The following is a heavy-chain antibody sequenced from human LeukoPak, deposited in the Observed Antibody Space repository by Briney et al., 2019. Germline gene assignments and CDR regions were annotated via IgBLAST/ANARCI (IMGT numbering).Heavy chain of an antibody. CDR2: INSDGSST. CDR3: ATNSFWSGYY. J-gene: IGHJ4*02. D-gene: IGHD3-3*01. Sequence: GGSLRLSCAASGFTSSNYWMHWVRQAPGKGLVWVSRINSDGSSTNYADSVKGRFTISRDNAKNTLYLQMNSLRAEDTAVYYCATNSFWSGYYWGQGTLVTVSS. V-gene: IGHV3-74*01. CDR1: GFTSSNYW.